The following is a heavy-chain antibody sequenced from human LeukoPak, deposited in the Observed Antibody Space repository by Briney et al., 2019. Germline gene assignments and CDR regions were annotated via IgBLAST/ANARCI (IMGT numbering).Heavy chain of an antibody. Sequence: SETLSLTCTVSGGSISSYYWRWIRQPAGKRLEWIGRNNPSLKSRVTMSVDTSKNQIFLKLNSVTAADTAVYYCARDLGFGVVELGYWGQGTQVTVSS. J-gene: IGHJ4*02. D-gene: IGHD5-24*01. CDR1: GGSISSYY. CDR3: ARDLGFGVVELGY. V-gene: IGHV4-4*07.